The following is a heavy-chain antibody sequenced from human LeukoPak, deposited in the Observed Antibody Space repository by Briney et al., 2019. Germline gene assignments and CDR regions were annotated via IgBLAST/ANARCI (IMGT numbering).Heavy chain of an antibody. CDR1: GGSISSGGYY. D-gene: IGHD5-12*01. J-gene: IGHJ4*02. CDR3: ARQVWWLLGPGYFDY. Sequence: PSETLSLTCTVSGGSISSGGYYWSWIRQHPGKGLEWIGYIYYSGSTNYNPSLKSRVTISVDTSKNQFSLKLSSVTAADTAVYYCARQVWWLLGPGYFDYWGQGTLVTVSS. V-gene: IGHV4-61*08. CDR2: IYYSGST.